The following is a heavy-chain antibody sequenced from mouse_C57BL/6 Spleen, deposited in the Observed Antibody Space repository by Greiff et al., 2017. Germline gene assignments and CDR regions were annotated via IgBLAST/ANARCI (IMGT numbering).Heavy chain of an antibody. CDR2: INYDGSST. CDR3: ARADRVYYFDY. CDR1: GFTFSDYY. J-gene: IGHJ2*01. V-gene: IGHV5-16*01. Sequence: EVMLVESEGGLVQPGSSMKLSCTASGFTFSDYYMAWVRQVPEKGLEWVANINYDGSSTYYLDSLKSRFIISRDNAKNILYLQMSSLKSEDTDTYYCARADRVYYFDYWGQGTTLTVSS.